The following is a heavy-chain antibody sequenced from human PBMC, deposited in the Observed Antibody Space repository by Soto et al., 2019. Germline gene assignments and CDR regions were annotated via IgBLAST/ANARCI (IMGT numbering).Heavy chain of an antibody. J-gene: IGHJ4*02. CDR3: ATDPLAGFPIRFDS. CDR1: EYTLIEVS. Sequence: ASVKVSCKISEYTLIEVSMHWVRQAPGKGLEWMGGFDPEHGEIIFAQKFQGRVTLTEDTPIDTAFLELSNLSSEDTAVYYCATDPLAGFPIRFDSWGQGTLVTVSS. D-gene: IGHD6-19*01. CDR2: FDPEHGEI. V-gene: IGHV1-24*01.